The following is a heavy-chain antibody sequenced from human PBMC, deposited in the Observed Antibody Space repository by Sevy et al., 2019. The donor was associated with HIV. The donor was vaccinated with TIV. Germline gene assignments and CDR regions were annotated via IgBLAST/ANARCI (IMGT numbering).Heavy chain of an antibody. CDR1: GFTFSSYG. D-gene: IGHD2-2*01. CDR2: IRYDGSNK. Sequence: GGSLRLSCAASGFTFSSYGMHWVRQAPGKGLEWVAFIRYDGSNKYYADSVKGRFTISRDNSKNTLYLQMNSLRAEDTAVYYCAKDGGDIVVVPAAMQGYYYGMDVWGQGTTVTVSS. CDR3: AKDGGDIVVVPAAMQGYYYGMDV. V-gene: IGHV3-30*02. J-gene: IGHJ6*02.